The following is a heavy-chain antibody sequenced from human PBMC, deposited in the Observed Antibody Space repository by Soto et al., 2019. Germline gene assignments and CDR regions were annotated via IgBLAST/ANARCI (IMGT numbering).Heavy chain of an antibody. V-gene: IGHV3-7*05. D-gene: IGHD2-2*01. CDR1: GFTFSTYW. CDR2: IKQDGSER. Sequence: TGGSLRLSCAASGFTFSTYWMSWVRQGPGTGPEWVANIKQDGSERYYADSVKGRFTISRDNAKSSLYLQMTSLRAEDTAVYHCAKSLSAIPGDSWGQGTLVTVSS. CDR3: AKSLSAIPGDS. J-gene: IGHJ4*02.